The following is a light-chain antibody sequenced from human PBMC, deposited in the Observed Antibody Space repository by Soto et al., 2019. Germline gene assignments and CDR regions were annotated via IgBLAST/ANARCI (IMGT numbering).Light chain of an antibody. Sequence: QSALTQPASVSATPGQSITIPCTGTSSDVGSYNLVSWFQQPPGKVPKLLIYEGTKRPSGRSDRFSGSKSGNTASLTISGLQAEDEADYYCYSYAGENLYVFGTGTKVTVL. CDR2: EGT. J-gene: IGLJ1*01. CDR3: YSYAGENLYV. V-gene: IGLV2-23*01. CDR1: SSDVGSYNL.